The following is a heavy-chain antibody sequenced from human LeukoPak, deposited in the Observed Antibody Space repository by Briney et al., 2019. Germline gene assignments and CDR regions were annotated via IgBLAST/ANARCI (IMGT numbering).Heavy chain of an antibody. CDR3: ARVRYYLDY. Sequence: GGSLRLSCSASGFTFSDHYMDWVRQAPGKGLEWVGRIRNKVNSYSTEYAASVKGRFTISRDDSKNSLYLQMNSLKTEDTAVYYCARVRYYLDYWGQGTLVTVSS. CDR2: IRNKVNSYST. V-gene: IGHV3-72*01. D-gene: IGHD3-9*01. CDR1: GFTFSDHY. J-gene: IGHJ4*02.